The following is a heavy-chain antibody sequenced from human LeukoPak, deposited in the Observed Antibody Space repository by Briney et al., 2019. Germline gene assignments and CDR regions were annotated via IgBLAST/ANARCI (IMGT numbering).Heavy chain of an antibody. Sequence: EASVKVSCKASGYTFSSYGISWVRQAPGQGLEWMGWISAYNGNTNYAQKLQGRVTMTTDTSTSTAYMELRSLRSDDTAMYYCARDVDSSGWYGRDPLVYWGQGTLVTVSS. CDR3: ARDVDSSGWYGRDPLVY. CDR2: ISAYNGNT. D-gene: IGHD6-19*01. CDR1: GYTFSSYG. J-gene: IGHJ4*02. V-gene: IGHV1-18*01.